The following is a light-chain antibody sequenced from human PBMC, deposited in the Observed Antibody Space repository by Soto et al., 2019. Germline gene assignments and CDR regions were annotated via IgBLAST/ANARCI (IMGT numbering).Light chain of an antibody. CDR3: QQHGTSPIT. CDR1: QAVIRNY. CDR2: GAS. V-gene: IGKV3-20*01. J-gene: IGKJ5*01. Sequence: EIVLTQSPDPLSLSPGERATLSSRPSQAVIRNYLAWHQQKPGQTPRLLVYGASSRATGIPDRFSGSGSGTDFTLTISRLEPEDFAVYYCQQHGTSPITFGQGTRLEIK.